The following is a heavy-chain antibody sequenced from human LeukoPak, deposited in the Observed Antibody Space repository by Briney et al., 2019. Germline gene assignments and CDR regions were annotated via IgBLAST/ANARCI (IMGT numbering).Heavy chain of an antibody. V-gene: IGHV4-34*01. Sequence: SETLSLTCAVYGGSFSGYYWSWIRQPPGRGLEWIGEINHSGSTNYNPSLKSRVTISVDTSKNQFSLKLSSVTAADTAVYYCARGVGAFDYWGQGTLVTVSS. D-gene: IGHD1-26*01. CDR3: ARGVGAFDY. CDR2: INHSGST. J-gene: IGHJ4*02. CDR1: GGSFSGYY.